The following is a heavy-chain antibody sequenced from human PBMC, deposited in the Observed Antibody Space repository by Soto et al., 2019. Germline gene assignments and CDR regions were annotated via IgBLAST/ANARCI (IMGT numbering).Heavy chain of an antibody. V-gene: IGHV3-15*01. D-gene: IGHD3-10*01. Sequence: EVQLVESGGGLVKPGGSLRLSCAASGFTFSNAWMSWVRQAPGKGLEWVGRIKSKTDGGTTDYAAPVKGRFTISRDDSKNTLYLQMNSLRAEDTAVYYCARDAYLGSGSYAYWGQGTLVTVSS. J-gene: IGHJ4*02. CDR1: GFTFSNAW. CDR3: ARDAYLGSGSYAY. CDR2: IKSKTDGGTT.